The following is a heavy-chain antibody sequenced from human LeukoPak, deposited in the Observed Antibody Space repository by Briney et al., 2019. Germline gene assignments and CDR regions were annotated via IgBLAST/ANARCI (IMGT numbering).Heavy chain of an antibody. J-gene: IGHJ4*02. CDR2: VSGGAGGT. Sequence: PGGSLRLSCAVSGITLSNYGMSWVRQAPGKGLEQVAGVSGGAGGTTYADSVKGRFTISRDNNKNTLFLQMNSLRAEDTAVYFCAKRGVVIRVILVGFYKEAYYFDSWGQGALVTVSS. V-gene: IGHV3-23*01. CDR3: AKRGVVIRVILVGFYKEAYYFDS. CDR1: GITLSNYG. D-gene: IGHD3-22*01.